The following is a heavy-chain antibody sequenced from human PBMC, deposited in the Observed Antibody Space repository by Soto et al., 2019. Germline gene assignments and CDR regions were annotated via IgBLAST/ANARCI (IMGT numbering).Heavy chain of an antibody. CDR2: ISTYSGDT. CDR1: GYTFFTYD. J-gene: IGHJ5*02. D-gene: IGHD5-12*01. CDR3: VRHLGPTTSENWFDP. Sequence: QVHLVQSGVEVKTPGASVKVSCQASGYTFFTYDISWVRQAPGQGLEWMGWISTYSGDTKYAQKFQGRVTMTTDTSTTTAYLELRSLRSDDTSVYYCVRHLGPTTSENWFDPWGQGTLVTVPS. V-gene: IGHV1-18*01.